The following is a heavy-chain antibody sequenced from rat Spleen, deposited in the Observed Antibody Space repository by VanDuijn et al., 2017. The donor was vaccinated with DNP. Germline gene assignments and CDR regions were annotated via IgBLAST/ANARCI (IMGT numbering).Heavy chain of an antibody. Sequence: EVQLVESGGGLVQPGRSLKLSCAASGFTFSDYYMAWVRQAPKKGLEWVASISYEGSSTYYGDSVKGRFTISRDNAKSTLYLQMNSLRSEDTATYDCARRGATTQGYYWYFDFWGPGTMVTVSS. CDR3: ARRGATTQGYYWYFDF. J-gene: IGHJ1*01. CDR2: ISYEGSST. CDR1: GFTFSDYY. D-gene: IGHD1-11*01. V-gene: IGHV5-22*01.